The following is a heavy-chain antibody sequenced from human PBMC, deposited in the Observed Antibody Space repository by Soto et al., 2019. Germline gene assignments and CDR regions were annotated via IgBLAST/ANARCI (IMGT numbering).Heavy chain of an antibody. D-gene: IGHD2-2*01. Sequence: QVQLVQSGAEVKKSGASVKVSCKASGYTFTSYYMHWVRQAPGQGLEWMGIINPSGGSTRFAQKFQGRVTLNRDTSTNTVYMELSSLRSDDTAVYYCARDRCDTTSCYECDYWGQGTLVTVSS. CDR2: INPSGGST. CDR3: ARDRCDTTSCYECDY. J-gene: IGHJ4*02. V-gene: IGHV1-46*01. CDR1: GYTFTSYY.